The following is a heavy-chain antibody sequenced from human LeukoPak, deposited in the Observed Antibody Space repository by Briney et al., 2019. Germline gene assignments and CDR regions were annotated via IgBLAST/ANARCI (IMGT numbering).Heavy chain of an antibody. V-gene: IGHV4-38-2*02. CDR3: ARVSAVPAAIRESYCGGDCYSPYFDY. D-gene: IGHD2-21*01. CDR2: IYHSGST. Sequence: SETLSLTCTVSGYSISSGYCWGWIRQPPGKGLEWIGSIYHSGSTYYNPSLKSRVTISVDPSKNQLSLNLSSVPAADTAVYYCARVSAVPAAIRESYCGGDCYSPYFDYWGQGTLVTVSS. J-gene: IGHJ4*02. CDR1: GYSISSGYC.